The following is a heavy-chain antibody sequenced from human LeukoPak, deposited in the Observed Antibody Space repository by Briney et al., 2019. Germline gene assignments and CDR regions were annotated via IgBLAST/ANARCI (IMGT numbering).Heavy chain of an antibody. D-gene: IGHD6-6*01. CDR3: ARDGWYSSSPFDY. CDR1: GGTFISYA. V-gene: IGHV1-69*05. Sequence: SVKVSCKASGGTFISYAISWVRQAPGQGLEWMVFIFPIFGTSNYAQSFQGRVTITTDESTSTAYMELSSLRSEDTAVYYCARDGWYSSSPFDYWGQGTLVTVSS. CDR2: IFPIFGTS. J-gene: IGHJ4*02.